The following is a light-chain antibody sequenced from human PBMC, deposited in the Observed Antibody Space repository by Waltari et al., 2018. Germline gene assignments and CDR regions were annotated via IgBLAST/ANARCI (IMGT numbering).Light chain of an antibody. CDR2: DAS. V-gene: IGKV3-11*01. J-gene: IGKJ2*01. CDR3: QQRSNWPRLYT. CDR1: QSVSSY. Sequence: EIVLKQSPATLSLSPGERATISCRASQSVSSYLAWYQQKPGQAPRLLIYDASNRATGIPARFSGSGSGTDFTLTISSLEPEDFAVYYCQQRSNWPRLYTFGQGTKLEIK.